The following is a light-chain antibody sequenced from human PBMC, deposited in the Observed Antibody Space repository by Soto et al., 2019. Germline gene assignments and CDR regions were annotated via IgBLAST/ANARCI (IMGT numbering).Light chain of an antibody. V-gene: IGLV1-40*01. CDR3: QAYDDSLTAFV. Sequence: QSALTQPPSVSGAPGQRVTISCTGNNSNLGAGYDVHWYQQLPGAAPKLVIFGNRNRPSGVPERFSGSKSGTSAPLAITGLQAEDEADYYCQAYDDSLTAFVFGGGTKLTVL. J-gene: IGLJ3*02. CDR1: NSNLGAGYD. CDR2: GNR.